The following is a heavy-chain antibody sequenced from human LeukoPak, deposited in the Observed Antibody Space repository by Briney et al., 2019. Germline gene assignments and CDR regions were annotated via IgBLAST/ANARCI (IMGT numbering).Heavy chain of an antibody. Sequence: SETLSLTCTVSGGSISNYYWSWIRQPAGKGLEWIGHVYTSGSTNYNPSLKSRVTMSVDTSKNQFSLRLSSVTAADTAVYYCARAPPGIGSSARNAFDIWGQGTMVTVSS. CDR3: ARAPPGIGSSARNAFDI. CDR1: GGSISNYY. V-gene: IGHV4-4*07. CDR2: VYTSGST. D-gene: IGHD3-10*01. J-gene: IGHJ3*02.